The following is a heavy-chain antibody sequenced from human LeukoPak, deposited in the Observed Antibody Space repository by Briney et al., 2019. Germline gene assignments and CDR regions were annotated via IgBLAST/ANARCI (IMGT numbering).Heavy chain of an antibody. D-gene: IGHD3-10*01. J-gene: IGHJ4*02. CDR3: TRDMGSYYGH. Sequence: SETLSLTCTVSGGSISSYYWTWIRQPAGKGLEWIGRIYSSGNNNYNPSLKSRVSMSVDTSKNQFSLKLSSVTAADTAVYYCTRDMGSYYGHWGQGTLVTVSS. CDR1: GGSISSYY. CDR2: IYSSGNN. V-gene: IGHV4-4*07.